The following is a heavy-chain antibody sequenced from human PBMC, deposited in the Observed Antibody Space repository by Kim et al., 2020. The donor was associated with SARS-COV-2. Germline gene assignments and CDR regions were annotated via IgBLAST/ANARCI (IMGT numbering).Heavy chain of an antibody. CDR2: IWFDGNTQ. D-gene: IGHD1-1*01. CDR3: ARDPTGTSPPDY. V-gene: IGHV3-33*01. Sequence: GGSLRLSCAASGFTFSGYGMHWVRQAPGKGLEWVTIIWFDGNTQYYAASVKGRFTISRDNSKNTLYLQMNSLRAEDTAVYYCARDPTGTSPPDYWGQGTLVTVSS. J-gene: IGHJ4*02. CDR1: GFTFSGYG.